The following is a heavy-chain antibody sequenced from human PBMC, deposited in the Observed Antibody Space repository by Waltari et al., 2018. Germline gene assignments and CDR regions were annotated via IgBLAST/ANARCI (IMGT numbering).Heavy chain of an antibody. CDR3: ARLRVTTTGDSFDP. V-gene: IGHV1-2*06. D-gene: IGHD5-12*01. J-gene: IGHJ5*02. Sequence: QVQLVQSGAAVKKPGASVKVSCKASGYTFTGYYMHWVRQAPGQGLEWMGRINPRSGGTNNAQKFQGRVTMTRDTSISTAYMELSRLGSDDTAVYYWARLRVTTTGDSFDPWGQGTLVTVSS. CDR2: INPRSGGT. CDR1: GYTFTGYY.